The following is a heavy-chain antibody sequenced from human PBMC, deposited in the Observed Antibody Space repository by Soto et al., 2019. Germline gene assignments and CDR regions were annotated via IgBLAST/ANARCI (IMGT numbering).Heavy chain of an antibody. CDR2: IWYDGSNK. CDR1: GFTFSSYG. Sequence: QVQLVESGGGVVQPGRSLRLSCAASGFTFSSYGMHWVRQAPGKGLEWVAVIWYDGSNKYYADSVKGRFTISRDNSKNTLYLQRNSLRAEDTAVYYCARDRSYSNYYYYGMDVWGQGTTVTVSS. J-gene: IGHJ6*02. CDR3: ARDRSYSNYYYYGMDV. V-gene: IGHV3-33*01. D-gene: IGHD1-26*01.